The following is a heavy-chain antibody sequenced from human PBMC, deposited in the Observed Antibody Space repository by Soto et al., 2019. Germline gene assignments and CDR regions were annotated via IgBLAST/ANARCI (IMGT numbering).Heavy chain of an antibody. CDR3: ASGGLYS. D-gene: IGHD3-16*01. CDR1: GFTFSNYD. V-gene: IGHV3-13*01. CDR2: IGTVGDT. J-gene: IGHJ4*02. Sequence: EVQLVESGGGLVQPGGSLRLSCAASGFTFSNYDMHWVRQTTGKGLEWVSGIGTVGDTYYSGSVKGRFSISRENAKNSFYLQMNRLRAEDTAVDYCASGGLYSCGQGTLVTVS.